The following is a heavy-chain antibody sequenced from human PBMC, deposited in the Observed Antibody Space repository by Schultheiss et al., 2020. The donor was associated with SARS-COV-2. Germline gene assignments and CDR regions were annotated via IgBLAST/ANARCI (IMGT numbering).Heavy chain of an antibody. V-gene: IGHV3-21*04. J-gene: IGHJ5*02. D-gene: IGHD2-2*01. CDR1: GFTFSSYA. CDR3: AKDPHCSSTSCPGGP. Sequence: GGSLRLSCAASGFTFSSYAMHWVRQAPGKGLEWVSSISSSSSYIYYADSVKGRFTISRDNAKNSLYLQMNSLRAEDTAVYYCAKDPHCSSTSCPGGPWGQGTLVTVSS. CDR2: ISSSSSYI.